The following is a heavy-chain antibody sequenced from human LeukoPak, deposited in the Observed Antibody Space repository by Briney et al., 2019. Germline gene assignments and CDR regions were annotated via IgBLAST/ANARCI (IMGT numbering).Heavy chain of an antibody. V-gene: IGHV3-7*01. CDR1: GFTFSNYW. CDR2: IKQDGSEE. CDR3: ARLVGAERLFDY. Sequence: GGSLRLSCAASGFTFSNYWMSWVRQAPGKGLEWVANIKQDGSEEYYVDSVKGRFTISRDNAKNSLYLQMNSLRAEDTAVYYCARLVGAERLFDYWGQGTLVTVSS. J-gene: IGHJ4*02. D-gene: IGHD1-26*01.